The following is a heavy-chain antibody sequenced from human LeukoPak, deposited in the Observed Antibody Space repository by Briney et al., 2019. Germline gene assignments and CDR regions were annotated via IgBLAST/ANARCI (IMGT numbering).Heavy chain of an antibody. V-gene: IGHV1-2*02. Sequence: ASVKVSCKASGGTFSSYAISWVRQAPGQGLEWMGWINPNSGGTNYAQKFQGRVTMTRDTSISTAYMELSRLRSDDTAVYYCARERTAARNWFDPWGQGTLVTVSS. CDR3: ARERTAARNWFDP. D-gene: IGHD6-6*01. J-gene: IGHJ5*02. CDR2: INPNSGGT. CDR1: GGTFSSYA.